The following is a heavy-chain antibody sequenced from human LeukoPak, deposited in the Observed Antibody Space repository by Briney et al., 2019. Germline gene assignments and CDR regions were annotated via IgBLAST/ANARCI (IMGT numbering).Heavy chain of an antibody. CDR1: GFTFSDYY. CDR3: ARGTRRGDYYFDF. Sequence: GGSLRLSCAASGFTFSDYYVSWIRQAPGKGLEYISYINSRSNYIDYADSVQGRFTIPRDNAKNSLYLRMNSLRAGDTAVYFCARGTRRGDYYFDFWGQGTLVTVSS. J-gene: IGHJ4*02. D-gene: IGHD3-10*01. CDR2: INSRSNYI. V-gene: IGHV3-11*06.